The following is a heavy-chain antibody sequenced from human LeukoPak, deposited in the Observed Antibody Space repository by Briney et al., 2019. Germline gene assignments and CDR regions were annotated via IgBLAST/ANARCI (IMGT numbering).Heavy chain of an antibody. D-gene: IGHD3-3*01. Sequence: GGSLRLSCAASGFTFSTYAMHWVRQAPGKGLEYVSAISSNGGSTYYANSVKGRFTISRDNSKNTLYLQMGSLRAEGMAVYYCARAVDFWSGYDYWGQGTLVTVSS. V-gene: IGHV3-64*01. J-gene: IGHJ4*02. CDR1: GFTFSTYA. CDR2: ISSNGGST. CDR3: ARAVDFWSGYDY.